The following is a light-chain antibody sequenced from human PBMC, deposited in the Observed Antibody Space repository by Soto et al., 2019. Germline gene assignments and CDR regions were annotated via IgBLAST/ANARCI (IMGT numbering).Light chain of an antibody. Sequence: QPVLTQSPSASASLGASVKLTCTLSSGHSSYAIAWHQQQPEKGPRYLMKLNSDGSHSKGDGIPDRFSGSSSGAERYLTISSLQSEDEADYYCQTWGTGVVFGGGTKLPFL. CDR1: SGHSSYA. CDR3: QTWGTGVV. V-gene: IGLV4-69*01. J-gene: IGLJ2*01. CDR2: LNSDGSH.